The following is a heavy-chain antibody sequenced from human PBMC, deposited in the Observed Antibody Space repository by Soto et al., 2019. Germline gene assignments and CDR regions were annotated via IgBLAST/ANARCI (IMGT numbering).Heavy chain of an antibody. V-gene: IGHV1-3*01. CDR2: INVGTGNT. Sequence: GASVKVSCKASGYIFTNYAIHWVRQAPGQRLEWVGWINVGTGNTKYSQNFQGRVTITRDTSATTAYMELSSLRSEDTAVHYCARGAGYCSGDCWNDYYYAMDVWGQGTTVTVSS. D-gene: IGHD2-21*02. J-gene: IGHJ6*02. CDR3: ARGAGYCSGDCWNDYYYAMDV. CDR1: GYIFTNYA.